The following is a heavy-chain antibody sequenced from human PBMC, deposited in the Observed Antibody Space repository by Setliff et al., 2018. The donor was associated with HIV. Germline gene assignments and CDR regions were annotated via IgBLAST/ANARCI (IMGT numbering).Heavy chain of an antibody. Sequence: ASVKVSCKASGYTFTDYYIHWVRQAPGQGLEWMGGIIPIFGTANYAQKFQGRVTITADESTSTAYMELSSLRSDDTAVYYCVRRARESTALHSDWNDVLFLDYWGQGTLVTVSS. D-gene: IGHD1-1*01. V-gene: IGHV1-69*13. CDR3: VRRARESTALHSDWNDVLFLDY. CDR1: GYTFTDYY. CDR2: IIPIFGTA. J-gene: IGHJ4*02.